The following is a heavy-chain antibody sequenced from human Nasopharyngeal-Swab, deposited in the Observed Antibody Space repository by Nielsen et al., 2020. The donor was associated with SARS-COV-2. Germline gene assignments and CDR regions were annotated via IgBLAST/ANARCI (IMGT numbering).Heavy chain of an antibody. J-gene: IGHJ3*01. Sequence: SETLSLTCTVSAGSVSSSSFYWSWIRQPPGKGLEWIGYIYYSGSTNYNPSLKSRVTISVDTSKNQFSLKLSSVTAADTAVFYCARGYGSGYFDAFDVWGQGTMVTVSS. CDR2: IYYSGST. CDR1: AGSVSSSSFY. CDR3: ARGYGSGYFDAFDV. V-gene: IGHV4-61*01. D-gene: IGHD3-22*01.